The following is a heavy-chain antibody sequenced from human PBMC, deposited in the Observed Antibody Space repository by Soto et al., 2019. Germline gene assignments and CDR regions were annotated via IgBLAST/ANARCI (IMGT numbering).Heavy chain of an antibody. V-gene: IGHV1-2*04. Sequence: QVQLVQSGAEVKKPGASVKVSCKASGYTFTGYYMHWVRQAPGQGLEWMGWINPNSGGTNYAQKFQGWVTSTRAMSISTAYMERGRLRSDDTAVYYCARGARYCSGGSGYPAYWGQGTLVTVSS. D-gene: IGHD2-15*01. CDR2: INPNSGGT. CDR3: ARGARYCSGGSGYPAY. J-gene: IGHJ4*02. CDR1: GYTFTGYY.